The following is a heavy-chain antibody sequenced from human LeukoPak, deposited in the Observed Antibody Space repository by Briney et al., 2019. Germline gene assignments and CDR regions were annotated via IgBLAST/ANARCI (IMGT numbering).Heavy chain of an antibody. J-gene: IGHJ4*02. CDR3: AKGGGSYCSDY. D-gene: IGHD2-15*01. CDR1: GFTFSSYA. V-gene: IGHV3-23*01. CDR2: ISDSERST. Sequence: PGGSLRLSCAASGFTFSSYAMSWVRQAPGKGLEWVSTISDSERSTYYADSVKGRFTITRDNSKNTLYLQMNSLRAEDTAVYYCAKGGGSYCSDYWGQGTLVTVSS.